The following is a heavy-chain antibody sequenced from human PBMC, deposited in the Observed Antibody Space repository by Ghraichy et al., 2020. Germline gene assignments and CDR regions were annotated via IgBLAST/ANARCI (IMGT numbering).Heavy chain of an antibody. J-gene: IGHJ4*02. D-gene: IGHD5/OR15-5a*01. V-gene: IGHV3-23*01. Sequence: GGSLRLSCAGSGFTFRNYAMSWVRQPPGEGLKWVSAISGSGGSTYYADSVKGRFTISRDNSKNTVYLQMNSLRAEDTAVYYCAKHESNTVSTFDYWGQGTLVTVSS. CDR2: ISGSGGST. CDR1: GFTFRNYA. CDR3: AKHESNTVSTFDY.